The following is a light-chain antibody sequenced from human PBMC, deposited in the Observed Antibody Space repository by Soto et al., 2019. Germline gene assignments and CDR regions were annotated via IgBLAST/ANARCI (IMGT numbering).Light chain of an antibody. CDR2: TAS. Sequence: DIQMIQPPSTLSANVGDRVTITCRARQTISIWLAWYQQKPGNAPKLLIYTASSLESGVPSRFSGSGSGTEFTLTISSLQPDDVATYYCQQYNTYSRTFGQGTMVDNK. V-gene: IGKV1-5*03. J-gene: IGKJ1*01. CDR1: QTISIW. CDR3: QQYNTYSRT.